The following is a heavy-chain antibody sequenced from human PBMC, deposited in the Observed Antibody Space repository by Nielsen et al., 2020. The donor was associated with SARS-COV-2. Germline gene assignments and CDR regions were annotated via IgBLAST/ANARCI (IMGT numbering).Heavy chain of an antibody. CDR2: IYYSGST. J-gene: IGHJ6*03. D-gene: IGHD4-11*01. CDR3: ARGVDYTGVGYYYYYMDV. Sequence: LRLSCTVSGGSISSGGYYWSWIRQHPGKGLEWIGYIYYSGSTYYNPSLKSRVTISVDTSKNQFSLKLSSVTAADTAVYYCARGVDYTGVGYYYYYMDVWGKGTTVTVSS. CDR1: GGSISSGGYY. V-gene: IGHV4-31*03.